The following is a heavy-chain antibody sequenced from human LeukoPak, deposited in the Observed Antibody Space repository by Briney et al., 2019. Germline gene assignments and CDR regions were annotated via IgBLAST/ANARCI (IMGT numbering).Heavy chain of an antibody. D-gene: IGHD2-2*01. V-gene: IGHV1-69*05. CDR2: IIPIFGTA. Sequence: SVNVSCKASGGTFSSYAISWVRQAAGQGLEGMGGIIPIFGTANYAQKFQGRVTITTDESTSTAYMELSSLRSEDTAVYYCASGKDIVVVPAASPFDYWGQGTLVTVSS. J-gene: IGHJ4*02. CDR1: GGTFSSYA. CDR3: ASGKDIVVVPAASPFDY.